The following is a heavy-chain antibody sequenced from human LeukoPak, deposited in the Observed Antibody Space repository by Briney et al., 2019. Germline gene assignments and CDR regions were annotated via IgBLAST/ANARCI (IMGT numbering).Heavy chain of an antibody. CDR3: ATCRDEFGDYGFTS. J-gene: IGHJ5*02. CDR1: GDSINNNY. Sequence: PSETLSLTCTGSGDSINNNYWSWIRQPPGRALEWIGYTYDSGSAKVNPSLKSRVTISVDTSKNLFSLKLTSVTAADTAVYYCATCRDEFGDYGFTSWGQGTLVTVSS. V-gene: IGHV4-59*01. CDR2: TYDSGSA. D-gene: IGHD4-17*01.